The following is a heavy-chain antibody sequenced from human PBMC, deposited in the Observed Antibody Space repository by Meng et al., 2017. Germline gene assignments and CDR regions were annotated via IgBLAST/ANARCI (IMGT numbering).Heavy chain of an antibody. CDR2: MNHSGGST. V-gene: IGHV1-46*01. CDR3: ARDPMRVVTASDACDI. J-gene: IGHJ3*02. Sequence: ASVKVSCKASGYIFTSYYMHWVRQAAGQGLEWRGIMNHSGGSTSYAQKCQGRVTMTRDTSTSTVYMGLSSLRSEDTTVYYCARDPMRVVTASDACDIWGQGTMVTVSS. CDR1: GYIFTSYY. D-gene: IGHD2-21*02.